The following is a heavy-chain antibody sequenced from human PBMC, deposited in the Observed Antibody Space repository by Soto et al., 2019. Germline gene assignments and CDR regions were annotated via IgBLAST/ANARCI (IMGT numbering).Heavy chain of an antibody. J-gene: IGHJ4*02. D-gene: IGHD2-21*02. Sequence: EVQLLESGGGLVQPGGSLRLSCAASGFTFSSYAMIWVRQAPGKGLEWVSAISGSGGSTYYADSVKGRFTISRDNSKNTLYQQINSLRAEDTAVYYGAKLGGDWFSDYWGQGTLVTVSS. CDR2: ISGSGGST. CDR1: GFTFSSYA. V-gene: IGHV3-23*01. CDR3: AKLGGDWFSDY.